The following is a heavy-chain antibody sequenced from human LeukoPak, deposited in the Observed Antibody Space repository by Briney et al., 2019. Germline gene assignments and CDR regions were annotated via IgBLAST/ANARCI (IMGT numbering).Heavy chain of an antibody. V-gene: IGHV3-48*02. CDR2: ISSGSSSI. Sequence: GGSLRLSCAASGFIFSTYRMNWARQAPGKGLEWVSYISSGSSSIYYADSVKGRFTISRDNAENSLYLQMNSLRDEDTAVYYCARGRATGRSGGDYWGQGTLVTVSS. J-gene: IGHJ4*02. D-gene: IGHD3-9*01. CDR3: ARGRATGRSGGDY. CDR1: GFIFSTYR.